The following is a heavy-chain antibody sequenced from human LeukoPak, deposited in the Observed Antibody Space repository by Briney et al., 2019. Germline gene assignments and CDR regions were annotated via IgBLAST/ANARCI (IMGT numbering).Heavy chain of an antibody. V-gene: IGHV1-24*01. Sequence: ASVKVSCKASGYTFTGYYMHWVRQAPGKGLEWMGGFDPEDSKTIYAQKFQGRVTMMEDTSTDTAYMELSSLRSEDTAVYYCATDRGDYGDYSPAFDYWGQGTLVTVSS. D-gene: IGHD4-17*01. CDR2: FDPEDSKT. CDR3: ATDRGDYGDYSPAFDY. CDR1: GYTFTGYY. J-gene: IGHJ4*02.